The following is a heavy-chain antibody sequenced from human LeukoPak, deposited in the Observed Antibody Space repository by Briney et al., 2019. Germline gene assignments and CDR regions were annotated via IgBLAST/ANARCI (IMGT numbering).Heavy chain of an antibody. D-gene: IGHD5-18*01. CDR2: IYHSGST. CDR3: ARVVDTALYYFDY. Sequence: SETLSLTCAVSGGSISSSNWWSWDRQPPGKGLEWIGEIYHSGSTKYNPSLKSRVTISVDKSKNQFSLKLSPVTAADTAVYYCARVVDTALYYFDYWGQGTLVTVSS. CDR1: GGSISSSNW. V-gene: IGHV4-4*02. J-gene: IGHJ4*02.